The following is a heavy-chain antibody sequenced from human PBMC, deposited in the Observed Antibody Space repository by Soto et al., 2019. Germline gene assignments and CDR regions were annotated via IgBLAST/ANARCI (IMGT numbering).Heavy chain of an antibody. CDR3: VRGRYCSGGSCYSGWS. Sequence: QVQLVQSGAEVKKTGSSVKVSCKASGGTFSRNAVNWVRQAPGQGLEWMGGIVPFFGRTIYAQRFQGRVTFTADESTTYMELRSLRSEDTAVYYCVRGRYCSGGSCYSGWSWGQGTLVIVSS. CDR1: GGTFSRNA. V-gene: IGHV1-69*12. D-gene: IGHD2-15*01. CDR2: IVPFFGRT. J-gene: IGHJ5*02.